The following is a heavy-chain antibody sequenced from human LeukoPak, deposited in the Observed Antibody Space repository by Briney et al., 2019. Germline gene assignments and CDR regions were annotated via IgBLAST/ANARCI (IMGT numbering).Heavy chain of an antibody. Sequence: GGSLRLSCAAAGFSFSHYGMHWVRQAPGKGLEWVAVIWSDGTNQYYADSVKGRFTTSRDDSGNTVYLQMNSLRPEDTGVYYCAKDAQRGFNYSNSLESWGQGTPVTVST. V-gene: IGHV3-33*06. CDR1: GFSFSHYG. CDR3: AKDAQRGFNYSNSLES. J-gene: IGHJ5*01. D-gene: IGHD4-11*01. CDR2: IWSDGTNQ.